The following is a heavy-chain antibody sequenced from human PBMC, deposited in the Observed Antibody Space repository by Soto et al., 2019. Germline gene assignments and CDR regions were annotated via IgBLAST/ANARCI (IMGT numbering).Heavy chain of an antibody. Sequence: LVKVSCKVSGYTLTELSMHWVRQAPGKGLEWMGGFDPEDGETIYAQKFQGRVTMTEDTSTDTAYMELSSLRSEDTAVYYCATIVGALYSWFDPWGQGTLVTVSS. D-gene: IGHD1-26*01. V-gene: IGHV1-24*01. CDR1: GYTLTELS. CDR3: ATIVGALYSWFDP. CDR2: FDPEDGET. J-gene: IGHJ5*02.